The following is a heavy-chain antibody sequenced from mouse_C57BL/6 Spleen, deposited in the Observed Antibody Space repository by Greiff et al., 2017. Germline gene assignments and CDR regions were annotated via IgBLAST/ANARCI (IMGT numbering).Heavy chain of an antibody. CDR1: GYSITSGYD. Sequence: EVKLQESGPGMVKPSQSLSLTCTVTGYSITSGYDWHWIRHFPGNKLEWMGYISYSGSTNYNPSLKSRISITHDTSKNHFFLKLNSVTTEDTATYYCARGGHYGSSWFAYWGQGTLVTVSA. CDR3: ARGGHYGSSWFAY. J-gene: IGHJ3*01. D-gene: IGHD1-1*01. V-gene: IGHV3-1*01. CDR2: ISYSGST.